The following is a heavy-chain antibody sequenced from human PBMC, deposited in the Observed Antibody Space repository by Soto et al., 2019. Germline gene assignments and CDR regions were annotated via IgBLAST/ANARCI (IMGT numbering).Heavy chain of an antibody. J-gene: IGHJ6*02. CDR2: VNPNSGGT. D-gene: IGHD6-13*01. Sequence: ASVKVSCKASGYTFTGYYMHWVRQAPGQGLEWMGWVNPNSGGTNYAQKFQGRVTMTRDTSISTAYMELSRLRSDDTAVYYCARAGSSSFYYYYGMDVWGQGTTVTVSS. CDR3: ARAGSSSFYYYYGMDV. CDR1: GYTFTGYY. V-gene: IGHV1-2*02.